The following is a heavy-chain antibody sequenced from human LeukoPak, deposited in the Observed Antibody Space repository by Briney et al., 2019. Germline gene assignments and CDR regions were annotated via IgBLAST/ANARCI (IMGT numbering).Heavy chain of an antibody. J-gene: IGHJ4*02. CDR1: GYTFTSYA. CDR3: ARAQRGYDSLDY. D-gene: IGHD5-12*01. CDR2: INAGNGNT. V-gene: IGHV1-3*01. Sequence: ASVKVSCKASGYTFTSYAMHWVRQAPGQRLEWMGWINAGNGNTKYSQKFQGRVTITRDTSASTAYMELRSLRSDDTAVYYCARAQRGYDSLDYWGQGTLVTVSS.